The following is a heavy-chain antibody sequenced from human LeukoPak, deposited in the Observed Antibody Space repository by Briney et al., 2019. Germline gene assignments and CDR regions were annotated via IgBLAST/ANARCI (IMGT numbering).Heavy chain of an antibody. Sequence: SVKVSWKASGGTFSSYAISWVRQAPGQGLEWMGGIIPIFGTANYAQKFQGRVTITADESTSTAYMELSSLRSEDTAVYYCARGLRIAVAGPLYWGQGTLVTVSS. CDR2: IIPIFGTA. V-gene: IGHV1-69*13. CDR3: ARGLRIAVAGPLY. CDR1: GGTFSSYA. D-gene: IGHD6-19*01. J-gene: IGHJ4*02.